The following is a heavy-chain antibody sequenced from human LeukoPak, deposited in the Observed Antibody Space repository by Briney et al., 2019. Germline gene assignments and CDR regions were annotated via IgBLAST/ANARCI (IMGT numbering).Heavy chain of an antibody. CDR3: GRGTLIYSGYDYMDFDY. V-gene: IGHV4-34*01. D-gene: IGHD5-12*01. CDR2: INHSGST. CDR1: GGSFRGYY. J-gene: IGHJ4*02. Sequence: PSETLSLTCAVYGGSFRGYYWRWIRQPPGKGLEWIGEINHSGSTNYNPSLKSQVTFSVDTYKNQFSLKLSSVTAADTSVYYCGRGTLIYSGYDYMDFDYWGQGTLVTPSS.